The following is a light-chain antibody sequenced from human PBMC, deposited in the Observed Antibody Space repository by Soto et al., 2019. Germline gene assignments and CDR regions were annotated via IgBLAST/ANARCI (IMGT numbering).Light chain of an antibody. CDR2: GAY. Sequence: EIVLTQSPGTLSLSPGERATLSCRASQSVSNNALAWYQQKPGQAPRLLIYGAYNRATGIPDVFSGSGSGTDFTLTISRLEAEDFAVYYCQVYGNSPMYTFGQGTRLEIK. CDR3: QVYGNSPMYT. J-gene: IGKJ2*01. CDR1: QSVSNNA. V-gene: IGKV3-20*01.